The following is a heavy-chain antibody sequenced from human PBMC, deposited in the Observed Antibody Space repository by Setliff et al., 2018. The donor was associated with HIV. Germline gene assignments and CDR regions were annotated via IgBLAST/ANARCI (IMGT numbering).Heavy chain of an antibody. CDR3: ARDPAPSSSASYFQH. J-gene: IGHJ1*01. CDR1: GYTFTNYY. D-gene: IGHD6-6*01. V-gene: IGHV1-46*01. CDR2: INPTGGGP. Sequence: ASVKVSCKASGYTFTNYYIHWVRQAPGQGLQWMGLINPTGGGPRYAQKFRGRLTMSSDTSTSTVYMELSSLRSEDTAVYYCARDPAPSSSASYFQHWGQGTPVTVSS.